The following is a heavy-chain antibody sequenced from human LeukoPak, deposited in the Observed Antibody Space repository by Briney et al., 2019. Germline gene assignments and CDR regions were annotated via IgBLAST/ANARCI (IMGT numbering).Heavy chain of an antibody. CDR1: GGSISSGGYY. J-gene: IGHJ1*01. CDR3: ARGGEYGSESYYKH. CDR2: IYYSGST. V-gene: IGHV4-31*03. Sequence: PSETLSLTCTVSGGSISSGGYYWSWIRQHPGKGLEWIGYIYYSGSTYYNPSLKSRVTMSVDTSKNQFSLKLSSVTAADTAVYYCARGGEYGSESYYKHWGQGTLVTVSS. D-gene: IGHD3-10*01.